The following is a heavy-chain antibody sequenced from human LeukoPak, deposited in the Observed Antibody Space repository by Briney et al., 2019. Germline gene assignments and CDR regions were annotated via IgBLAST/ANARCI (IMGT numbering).Heavy chain of an antibody. CDR2: INHSGST. V-gene: IGHV4-34*01. Sequence: SETPSLTCAVYGGSFSGYYWSWIRQPPGKGLEWIGEINHSGSTNYNPSLKSRVTISVDTSENQFSLKLSSVTAADTAVYYCARGRSFSGYYSYYGMDVWGQGTTVTVSS. D-gene: IGHD1-26*01. CDR1: GGSFSGYY. CDR3: ARGRSFSGYYSYYGMDV. J-gene: IGHJ6*02.